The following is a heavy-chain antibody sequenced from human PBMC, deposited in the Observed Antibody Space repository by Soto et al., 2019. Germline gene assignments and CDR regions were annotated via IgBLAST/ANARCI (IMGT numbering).Heavy chain of an antibody. V-gene: IGHV4-31*03. CDR1: GGSITSSTYY. CDR2: IYYSGAT. Sequence: TSETLSLTCTVSGGSITSSTYYWGWIRQHPGKGLEWIGYIYYSGATYYNPSLKGRVTISVDTSKNQFSLKLSSVTAADTAVYYCERGGLGYCSGGSCYSAELSRYYYGMDVWGQGTTVTVSS. J-gene: IGHJ6*02. D-gene: IGHD2-15*01. CDR3: ERGGLGYCSGGSCYSAELSRYYYGMDV.